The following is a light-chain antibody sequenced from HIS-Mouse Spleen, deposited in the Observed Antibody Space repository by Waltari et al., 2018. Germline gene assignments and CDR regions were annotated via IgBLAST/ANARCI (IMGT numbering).Light chain of an antibody. J-gene: IGLJ2*01. CDR1: SSDLGGYNY. CDR2: DVS. V-gene: IGLV2-14*03. Sequence: QSALTQPASVSGSPGQSITISCTGTSSDLGGYNYLSWYQQHPGKAPKLMIYDVSNRPSGVSNRFSGSKSGNTASLTISGLQAEDEADYYCSSYTSSSNVVFGGGTKLTVL. CDR3: SSYTSSSNVV.